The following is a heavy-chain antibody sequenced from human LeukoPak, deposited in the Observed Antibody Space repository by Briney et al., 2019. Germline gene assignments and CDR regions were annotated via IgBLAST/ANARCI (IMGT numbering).Heavy chain of an antibody. CDR1: GYTLTELS. D-gene: IGHD6-19*01. CDR3: ATAVAGYYGMDV. Sequence: ASVKVSCKVSGYTLTELSMHWVRQAPGKGLEWMGGLDPEDGETIYAQKFQGRVTMTEDTSTDTAYMELSSLRSEDTAVYYCATAVAGYYGMDVWGQGTTVTVSS. V-gene: IGHV1-24*01. CDR2: LDPEDGET. J-gene: IGHJ6*02.